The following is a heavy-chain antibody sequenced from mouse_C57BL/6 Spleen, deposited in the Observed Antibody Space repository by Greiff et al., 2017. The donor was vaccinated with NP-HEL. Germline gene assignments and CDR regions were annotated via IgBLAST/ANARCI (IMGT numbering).Heavy chain of an antibody. J-gene: IGHJ2*01. Sequence: QVQLQQSGAELVRPGSSVKLSCKASGYTFTSYGISWVKQRTGQGLEWIGEIYPRSGNTYYNEKFKGKATLTADKSSSTAYMELRSLTSEDSAVYFCARGLGSSSYYFDYWGQGTTLTVSS. D-gene: IGHD1-1*01. CDR2: IYPRSGNT. CDR1: GYTFTSYG. CDR3: ARGLGSSSYYFDY. V-gene: IGHV1-81*01.